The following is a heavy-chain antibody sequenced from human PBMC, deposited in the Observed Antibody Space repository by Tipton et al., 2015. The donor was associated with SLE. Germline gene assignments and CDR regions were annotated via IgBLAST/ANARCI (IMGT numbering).Heavy chain of an antibody. CDR3: ARATCAARYSSGWYDY. D-gene: IGHD6-19*01. CDR2: ISAYNGKT. J-gene: IGHJ4*02. V-gene: IGHV1-18*01. CDR1: GYTFTSYG. Sequence: QSGAEVKKPGASVKVSCKASGYTFTSYGISWVRQAPGQGLEWMGWISAYNGKTNYAQKLQGRVTMTTDTSTSTAYMELRSLRSDDTAVYYCARATCAARYSSGWYDYWGQGTLVTVSS.